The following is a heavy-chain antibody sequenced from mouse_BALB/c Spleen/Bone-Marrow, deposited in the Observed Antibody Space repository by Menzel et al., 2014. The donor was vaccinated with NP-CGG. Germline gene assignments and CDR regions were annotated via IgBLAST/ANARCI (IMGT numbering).Heavy chain of an antibody. Sequence: VQLVESGPGLVAPSQSLSITCTVSGFSLTSYGVHWVRQPPGKGLEWLGAIWAGGSTDYNSALMSRLSITKDNSKSXVFLEMDSLQTDDTAMYYCARVFTTATWGFAYWGQGTLVTVSA. CDR1: GFSLTSYG. CDR3: ARVFTTATWGFAY. D-gene: IGHD1-2*01. V-gene: IGHV2-9*02. J-gene: IGHJ3*01. CDR2: IWAGGST.